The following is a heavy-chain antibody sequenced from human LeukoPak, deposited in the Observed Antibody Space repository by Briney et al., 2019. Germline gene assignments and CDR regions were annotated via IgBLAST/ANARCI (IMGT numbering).Heavy chain of an antibody. V-gene: IGHV3-23*01. Sequence: PGGSLRLSCAASGFTFSSYAMSWVRQAPGKGLEWVSAISGGGGSTYYADSVKGRFTISRDNSKNTLYLQMNSLRAEDTAVYYCAASPVYDSSGYCDYWGQGTLVTVSS. D-gene: IGHD3-22*01. CDR1: GFTFSSYA. CDR2: ISGGGGST. J-gene: IGHJ4*02. CDR3: AASPVYDSSGYCDY.